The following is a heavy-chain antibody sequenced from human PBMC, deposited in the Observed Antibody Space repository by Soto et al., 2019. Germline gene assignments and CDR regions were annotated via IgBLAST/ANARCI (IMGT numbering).Heavy chain of an antibody. J-gene: IGHJ4*02. CDR3: ARDQYNSIDY. D-gene: IGHD1-1*01. V-gene: IGHV3-21*06. CDR1: GCNFSSYN. Sequence: PGGSLRLPYAASGCNFSSYNINWVRQAPGKGLEWVSSISSSSSHIYYADSVKGRFTISRDNAKNSLYLQMNSLRAEDTAVYYCARDQYNSIDYWGQGTLVTVSS. CDR2: ISSSSSHI.